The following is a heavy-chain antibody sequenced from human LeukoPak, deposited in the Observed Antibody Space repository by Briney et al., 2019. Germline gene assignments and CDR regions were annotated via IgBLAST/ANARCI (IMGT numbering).Heavy chain of an antibody. Sequence: SETLSLTCTVSGGSISSYYWSWIRQPPGKGLEWIGYIYYSGSTNYNPSLKSRVTISVDTSKNQFSLKLSSVTAADTAVYYCARDVGRGYYYGTGSYYNPSWYFDLWGRGTLVTVSS. CDR1: GGSISSYY. V-gene: IGHV4-59*12. J-gene: IGHJ2*01. D-gene: IGHD3-10*01. CDR3: ARDVGRGYYYGTGSYYNPSWYFDL. CDR2: IYYSGST.